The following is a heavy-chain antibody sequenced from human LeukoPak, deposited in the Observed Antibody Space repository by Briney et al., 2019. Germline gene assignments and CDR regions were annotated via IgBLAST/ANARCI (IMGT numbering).Heavy chain of an antibody. CDR3: ASRMGATTAFDI. V-gene: IGHV3-30-3*01. Sequence: PGGSLRLSCAASGFTFSSYAMHWVRQAPGKGLEWVAVISYDGSNKYYADSVKGRFTISRDNSKNTLYLQMNSLRAEDTAVYYCASRMGATTAFDIWGQGTMVTVSS. D-gene: IGHD1-26*01. CDR1: GFTFSSYA. J-gene: IGHJ3*02. CDR2: ISYDGSNK.